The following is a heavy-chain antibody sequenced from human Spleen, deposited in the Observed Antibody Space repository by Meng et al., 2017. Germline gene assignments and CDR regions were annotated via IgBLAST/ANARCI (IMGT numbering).Heavy chain of an antibody. CDR2: MIPIFGTA. D-gene: IGHD1-1*01. CDR3: ARLTTVTQPGMDY. Sequence: QVPLVQSGAEVKKPGSSVKVSCKASGDTFSSYTISWVRQASGQGLEWMGGMIPIFGTANYAQKFLGRVTITADESTTTAYMELSSLRSEDTAVYYCARLTTVTQPGMDYWGQGTLVTVSS. J-gene: IGHJ4*02. CDR1: GDTFSSYT. V-gene: IGHV1-69*01.